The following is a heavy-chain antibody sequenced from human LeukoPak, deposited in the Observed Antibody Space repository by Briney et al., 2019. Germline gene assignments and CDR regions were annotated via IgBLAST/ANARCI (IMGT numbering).Heavy chain of an antibody. CDR1: GYTFTGYY. V-gene: IGHV1-2*06. CDR2: INPNSGGT. J-gene: IGHJ4*02. D-gene: IGHD6-13*01. Sequence: RASVKVSCKASGYTFTGYYMHWVRQAPGQGLEWMGRINPNSGGTNYAQKFQGRVTMTRDTSISTAYMELSRLRSDDTAVYYCARVYSSSWRYYFDYWGQGTLVTVSS. CDR3: ARVYSSSWRYYFDY.